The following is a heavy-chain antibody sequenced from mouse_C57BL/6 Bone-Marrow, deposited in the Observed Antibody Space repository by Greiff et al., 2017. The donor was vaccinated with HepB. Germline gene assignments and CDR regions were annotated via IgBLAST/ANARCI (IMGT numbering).Heavy chain of an antibody. Sequence: VQLQQPGAELVMPGASVKLSCKASGYTFTSYWMHWVKQRPGQGLEWIGEIDPSDSYTNYNQKFKGKSTLTVDKSSSTAYMQLSSLTSEDSAVYYCARSHYYGSSYVDYWGQGTTLTVSS. CDR3: ARSHYYGSSYVDY. V-gene: IGHV1-69*01. CDR1: GYTFTSYW. D-gene: IGHD1-1*01. J-gene: IGHJ2*01. CDR2: IDPSDSYT.